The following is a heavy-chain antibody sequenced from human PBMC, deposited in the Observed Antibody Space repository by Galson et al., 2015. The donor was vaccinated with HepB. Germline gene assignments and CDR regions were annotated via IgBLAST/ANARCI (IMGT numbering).Heavy chain of an antibody. J-gene: IGHJ4*02. Sequence: CAISGDSVSSKSAAWNWIRQSSSRGLEWLGRTYYRSKWYNDYTVSLKGRITINPDTSKNQFSLQLNSVTPEDTAVYYCARDRGSSVSGYSFDYWGQGTLVTVSS. D-gene: IGHD6-19*01. V-gene: IGHV6-1*01. CDR3: ARDRGSSVSGYSFDY. CDR1: GDSVSSKSAA. CDR2: TYYRSKWYN.